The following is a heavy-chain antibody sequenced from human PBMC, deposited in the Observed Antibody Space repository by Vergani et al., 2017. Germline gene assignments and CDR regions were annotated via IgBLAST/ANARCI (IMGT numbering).Heavy chain of an antibody. V-gene: IGHV1-46*01. CDR1: GYTFTSYY. Sequence: QVQLVQSGAEVKKPGASVKVSCKASGYTFTSYYMHWVQQAPGQGLEWMGIINPSGGSTSYAQKFQGRVTITRDTSTSTVYMELSSLRSEDTAVYYCARSYVVVVANYDYGMDVWGQGTTVTVSS. D-gene: IGHD2-15*01. CDR2: INPSGGST. J-gene: IGHJ6*02. CDR3: ARSYVVVVANYDYGMDV.